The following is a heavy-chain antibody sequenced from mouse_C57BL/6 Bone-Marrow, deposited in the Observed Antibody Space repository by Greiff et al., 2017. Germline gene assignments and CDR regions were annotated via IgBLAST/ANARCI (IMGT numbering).Heavy chain of an antibody. Sequence: EVNVVESGGGLVQPGGSLKLSCAASGFTFSDYGMAWVRQAPRKGPEWVAFISNLAYSIYYADTVTGRFTISRENAKNTLYLEMSSLRSEDTAMYYCARHSSLLRYRYFDVWGTGTTVTVSS. CDR1: GFTFSDYG. J-gene: IGHJ1*03. V-gene: IGHV5-15*01. CDR2: ISNLAYSI. CDR3: ARHSSLLRYRYFDV. D-gene: IGHD1-1*01.